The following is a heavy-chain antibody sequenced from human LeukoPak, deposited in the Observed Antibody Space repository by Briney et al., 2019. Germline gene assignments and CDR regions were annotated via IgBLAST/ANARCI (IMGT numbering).Heavy chain of an antibody. CDR3: ARVPGYCSSTSCQRHYYYYYYIDV. J-gene: IGHJ6*03. D-gene: IGHD2-2*01. CDR1: GYTFTSYG. V-gene: IGHV1-18*01. Sequence: ASVTVSYKASGYTFTSYGISWVRQAPGQGREWMGWISAYNGNTNYAQKLQGRVTMTTDTSTSTAYMALRSLRSDDTAVYYCARVPGYCSSTSCQRHYYYYYYIDVWGKGTTVTVSS. CDR2: ISAYNGNT.